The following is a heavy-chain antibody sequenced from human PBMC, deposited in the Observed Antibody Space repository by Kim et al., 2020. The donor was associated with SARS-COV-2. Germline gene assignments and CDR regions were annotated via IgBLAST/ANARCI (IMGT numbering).Heavy chain of an antibody. J-gene: IGHJ5*02. Sequence: SETLSLTCTVSGGSISSGGYYWSWIRQHPGKGLEWIGYIYYSGSTYYNPSLKSRVTISVDTSKNQFSLKLSSVTAADTAVYYCARDSSLNWFDPWGQGTLVTVSS. D-gene: IGHD6-13*01. V-gene: IGHV4-31*03. CDR1: GGSISSGGYY. CDR2: IYYSGST. CDR3: ARDSSLNWFDP.